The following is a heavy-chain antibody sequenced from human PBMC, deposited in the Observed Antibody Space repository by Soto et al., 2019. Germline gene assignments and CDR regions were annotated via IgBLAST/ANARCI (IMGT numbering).Heavy chain of an antibody. CDR1: GGSFSGYY. CDR3: ARMTTVTHSDYYYYYGMDV. J-gene: IGHJ6*02. CDR2: INHSGST. D-gene: IGHD4-17*01. Sequence: SETLSLTCAVYGGSFSGYYWSWIRQPPGKGLEWIGEINHSGSTNYNPSLKSRVTISVDTSKNQFSLKLSSVTAADTAVYYCARMTTVTHSDYYYYYGMDVWGQGTTVTVFS. V-gene: IGHV4-34*01.